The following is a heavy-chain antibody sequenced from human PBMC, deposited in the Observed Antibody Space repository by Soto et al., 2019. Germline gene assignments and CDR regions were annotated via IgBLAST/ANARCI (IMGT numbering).Heavy chain of an antibody. V-gene: IGHV1-18*01. Sequence: ASVKVSCKASGYTFTSYCISWVLQAPGQGLEWMGWISAYNGNTNYAQKLQGRVTMTTDTSTSTAYMELRSLRSDDTAVYYCARVYCSSTSCYWGYYYGMDVWGQGTTVTVSS. CDR1: GYTFTSYC. CDR2: ISAYNGNT. CDR3: ARVYCSSTSCYWGYYYGMDV. D-gene: IGHD2-2*01. J-gene: IGHJ6*02.